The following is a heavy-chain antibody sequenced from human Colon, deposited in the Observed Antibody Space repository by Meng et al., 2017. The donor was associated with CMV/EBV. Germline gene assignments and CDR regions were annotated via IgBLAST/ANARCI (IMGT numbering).Heavy chain of an antibody. J-gene: IGHJ4*02. V-gene: IGHV3-74*01. D-gene: IGHD1-26*01. Sequence: SCAASGFTFSSHWINWVRQAPGKGLVWSLRSNPDGSITNYADSVKGRFTISRDNAKNTVYLQMNSLRADDTAMYYCTTNRQVGAVDYWGQGTLVTVSS. CDR3: TTNRQVGAVDY. CDR2: SNPDGSIT. CDR1: GFTFSSHW.